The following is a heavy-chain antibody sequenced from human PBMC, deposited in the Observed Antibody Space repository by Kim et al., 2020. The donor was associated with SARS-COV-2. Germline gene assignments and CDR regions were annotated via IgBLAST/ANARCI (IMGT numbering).Heavy chain of an antibody. CDR3: ARGSPGGWYYYYYYYMDV. D-gene: IGHD6-19*01. V-gene: IGHV4-34*01. Sequence: KRRVTIPVDTSKNQFSLKLSSVTAADTAVYYCARGSPGGWYYYYYYYMDVWGKGTTVTVSS. J-gene: IGHJ6*03.